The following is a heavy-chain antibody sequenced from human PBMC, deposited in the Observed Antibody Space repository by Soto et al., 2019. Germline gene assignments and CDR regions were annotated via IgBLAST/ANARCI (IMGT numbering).Heavy chain of an antibody. CDR2: IYWNDDK. CDR1: GFSLRNSGVG. D-gene: IGHD6-19*01. V-gene: IGHV2-5*01. CDR3: AKSGSSGWYGWFDP. J-gene: IGHJ5*02. Sequence: SGPTRVSHTQTLTLTCVFSGFSLRNSGVGVGWIRQPPGKALEWLGFIYWNDDKRYSPSLKSRLTITKDTSKNQVVLTMTNMDPVDTATYYCAKSGSSGWYGWFDPWGQGTLVTVSS.